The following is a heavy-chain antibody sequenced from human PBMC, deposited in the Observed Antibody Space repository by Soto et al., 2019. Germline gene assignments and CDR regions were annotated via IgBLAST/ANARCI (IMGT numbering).Heavy chain of an antibody. J-gene: IGHJ5*02. CDR1: GGSISSSSYY. Sequence: SETLSLTCTVSGGSISSSSYYWGWIRQPPGKGLEWIGGIYYSGSTYYNPSLKSRVTISVDTSKNQFSLKLSSVTAADTAVYYCARNEYTDEYNWFDPWGQGTLVTVSS. V-gene: IGHV4-39*01. D-gene: IGHD6-6*01. CDR2: IYYSGST. CDR3: ARNEYTDEYNWFDP.